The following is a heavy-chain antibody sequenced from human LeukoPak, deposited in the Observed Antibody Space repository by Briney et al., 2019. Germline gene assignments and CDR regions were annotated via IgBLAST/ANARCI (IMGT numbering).Heavy chain of an antibody. CDR1: GFIFSQYS. D-gene: IGHD5-12*01. Sequence: GGSLRLSCAASGFIFSQYSMNWVRQAPGKGLEWVSHIRSSSETFYADSVKGRLTISRDNARNSLYLQMNNLRGEDTAIYYCARDAGNSGYGCDLWGQGTLVTVSS. V-gene: IGHV3-48*01. CDR2: IRSSSET. CDR3: ARDAGNSGYGCDL. J-gene: IGHJ5*02.